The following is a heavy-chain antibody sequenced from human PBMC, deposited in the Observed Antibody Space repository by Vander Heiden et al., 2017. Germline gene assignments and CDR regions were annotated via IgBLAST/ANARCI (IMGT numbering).Heavy chain of an antibody. CDR2: ISYGGNHK. Sequence: QVQLVESGGGVVQPGESLRLSCAASGFTFSSYTIHWVRQAPGKGLEWVAVISYGGNHKYYADSVNGRFTISRDNSKNTLWLQMNSLRAEDTAVYYCARELTIFGVVTKRYDAFDVWGHGTRVTVSS. V-gene: IGHV3-30-3*01. CDR1: GFTFSSYT. D-gene: IGHD3-3*01. CDR3: ARELTIFGVVTKRYDAFDV. J-gene: IGHJ3*01.